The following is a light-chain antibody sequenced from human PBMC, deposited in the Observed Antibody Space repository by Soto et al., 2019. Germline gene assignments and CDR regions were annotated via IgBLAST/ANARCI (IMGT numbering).Light chain of an antibody. CDR3: QQHSSYPLT. V-gene: IGKV1-9*01. J-gene: IGKJ4*01. CDR1: QGISRY. CDR2: SAS. Sequence: DIQLTQSPSFLSASVGDRVTITCRASQGISRYLVWYQLQPGKAPKLLIYSASTMQSGVPSRFGGSGSGTEFTLTISSLQPEDFAIYYCQQHSSYPLTFGGGTKVEIK.